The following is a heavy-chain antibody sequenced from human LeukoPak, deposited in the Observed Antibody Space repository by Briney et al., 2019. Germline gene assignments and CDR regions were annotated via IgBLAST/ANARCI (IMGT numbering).Heavy chain of an antibody. CDR3: AKGPYYYDSSGYYDY. Sequence: PGGSLRLSCAASGFTFSSYAMSWVCQAPGKGLEWVSAISGSGGSTYYADSVKGRFTISRDNSKNTLYLQMNSLRAEDTAIYYCAKGPYYYDSSGYYDYWGQGTLVTVSS. V-gene: IGHV3-23*01. J-gene: IGHJ4*02. CDR2: ISGSGGST. D-gene: IGHD3-22*01. CDR1: GFTFSSYA.